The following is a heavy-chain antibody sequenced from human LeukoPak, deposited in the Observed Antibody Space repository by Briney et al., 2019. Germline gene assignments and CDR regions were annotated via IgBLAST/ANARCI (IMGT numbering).Heavy chain of an antibody. J-gene: IGHJ6*02. CDR3: ARGPYYYGSGSYYYYYYGMDV. CDR1: GGSISSGGYY. CDR2: INHSGST. Sequence: SETLSLTCTVSGGSISSGGYYWSWIRQPPGKGLEWIGEINHSGSTNYNPSLKSRVTISVDTSKNQFSLKLSSVTAADTAVYYCARGPYYYGSGSYYYYYYGMDVWGQGTTVTVSS. V-gene: IGHV4-39*07. D-gene: IGHD3-10*01.